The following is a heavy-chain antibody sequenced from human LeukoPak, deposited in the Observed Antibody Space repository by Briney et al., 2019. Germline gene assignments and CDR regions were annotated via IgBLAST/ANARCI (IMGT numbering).Heavy chain of an antibody. CDR2: TRFDGSIK. J-gene: IGHJ4*02. CDR1: GFIFSDYG. CDR3: ARWGGTRQYYFDY. Sequence: RPGRSLRLSCAVSGFIFSDYGFHWVRQAPGKGLEWVAFTRFDGSIKQYADSVKGRFTISRDDSKNTLYLQMNSLKSEDTAVYYCARWGGTRQYYFDYWGRGTLVTVSS. V-gene: IGHV3-33*01. D-gene: IGHD1-1*01.